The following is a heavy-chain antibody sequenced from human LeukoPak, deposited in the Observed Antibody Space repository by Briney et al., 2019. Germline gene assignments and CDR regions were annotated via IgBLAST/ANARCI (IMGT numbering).Heavy chain of an antibody. Sequence: GESLKISCKASGYTFINNWIGWVRQMPGKGLEWMGIIYPGDSDTRYSPSFQGQVTISVDKSISTAYLQWSSLKASDTAMYYCAGRVGGYLNWFDPWGQGTLVTVSS. CDR3: AGRVGGYLNWFDP. J-gene: IGHJ5*02. CDR2: IYPGDSDT. D-gene: IGHD3-22*01. CDR1: GYTFINNW. V-gene: IGHV5-51*01.